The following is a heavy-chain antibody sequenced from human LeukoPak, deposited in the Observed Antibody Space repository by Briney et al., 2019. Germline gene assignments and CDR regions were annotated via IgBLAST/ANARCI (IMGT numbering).Heavy chain of an antibody. J-gene: IGHJ4*02. CDR3: ARVDTGKGSDY. CDR1: GGSFSGYY. D-gene: IGHD5-18*01. V-gene: IGHV4-34*01. CDR2: INHSGST. Sequence: SETLSLTCAVYGGSFSGYYWSWIRQPPGKGLEWIGEINHSGSTNYNPSLKSRVTISVDKSKNQFSLKLSSVTAADTAVYYCARVDTGKGSDYWGQGTLVTVSS.